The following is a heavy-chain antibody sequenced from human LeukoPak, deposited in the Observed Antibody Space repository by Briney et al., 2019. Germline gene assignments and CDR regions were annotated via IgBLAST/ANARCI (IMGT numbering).Heavy chain of an antibody. CDR3: ARDYYDSSGYYLPFDY. V-gene: IGHV6-1*01. D-gene: IGHD3-22*01. J-gene: IGHJ4*02. Sequence: SQTLSLTCAISGDSVSSNSAAWNWIRQSPSRGLEWLGRTYYRSKWYNDYAVSVKGRITINPDTSKNHFSLQLNSVTPEDTDVYYCARDYYDSSGYYLPFDYWGQGTLVTVSS. CDR1: GDSVSSNSAA. CDR2: TYYRSKWYN.